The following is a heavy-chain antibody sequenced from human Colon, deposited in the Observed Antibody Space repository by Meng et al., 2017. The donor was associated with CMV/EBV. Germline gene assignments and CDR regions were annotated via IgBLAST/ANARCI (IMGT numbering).Heavy chain of an antibody. V-gene: IGHV3-23*01. CDR1: GFTFSSYA. CDR2: ISGSGGST. D-gene: IGHD5-18*01. CDR3: AKSLVDTAMDLDE. Sequence: GESLKISCAASGFTFSSYAMSWVRQAPGKGLEWVSAISGSGGSTYYADSVKGRFTISRDNSKNTLYLQMNSLRAEDTAVYYCAKSLVDTAMDLDEWSQETLVTVSS. J-gene: IGHJ4*02.